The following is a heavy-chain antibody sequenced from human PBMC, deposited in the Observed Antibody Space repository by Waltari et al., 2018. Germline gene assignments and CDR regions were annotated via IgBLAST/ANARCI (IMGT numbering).Heavy chain of an antibody. CDR2: FYYGGT. D-gene: IGHD3-9*01. Sequence: QVQLQESGPGLVNPSETLSLSCTVAGDSISLKSYYWGWIRQPPGKGLEWIGSFYYGGTNYTPSLKSRGTMSADTSKNRFSLKLNAVTATDTAVYYCARRPYDISTGGFDYWGQGILVTVSA. J-gene: IGHJ4*02. CDR1: GDSISLKSYY. V-gene: IGHV4-39*02. CDR3: ARRPYDISTGGFDY.